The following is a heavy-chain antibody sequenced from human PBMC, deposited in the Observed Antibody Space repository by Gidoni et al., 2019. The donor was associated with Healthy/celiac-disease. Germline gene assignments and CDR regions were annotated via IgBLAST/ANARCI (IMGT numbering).Heavy chain of an antibody. CDR1: GFTFSSYA. CDR2: ISGSGGST. J-gene: IGHJ6*02. D-gene: IGHD7-27*01. V-gene: IGHV3-23*01. CDR3: AKGTSWGLGLNYYGMDV. Sequence: EVQLLESGGGLVQPGGSLRLSCAASGFTFSSYAMSWVRQAPGKGLGWVSAISGSGGSTYYADSVKGRFTISRDNSKNTLYLQMNSLRAEDTAVYYCAKGTSWGLGLNYYGMDVWGQGTTVTVSS.